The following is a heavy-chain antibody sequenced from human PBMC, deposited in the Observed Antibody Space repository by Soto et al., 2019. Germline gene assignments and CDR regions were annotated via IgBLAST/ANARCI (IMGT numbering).Heavy chain of an antibody. V-gene: IGHV4-30-4*01. CDR1: GAAISSGDYY. J-gene: IGHJ5*02. Sequence: PSEALSLTCTVSGAAISSGDYYWSWIRQPPGKGLEWIGYIYYSGSTYYNPSLKSRVSISIDMSENQFSLNLSSVTAADTAVYYCARVLREKEPTVWFDPWGQGTLVTSPQ. CDR3: ARVLREKEPTVWFDP. CDR2: IYYSGST. D-gene: IGHD3-10*01.